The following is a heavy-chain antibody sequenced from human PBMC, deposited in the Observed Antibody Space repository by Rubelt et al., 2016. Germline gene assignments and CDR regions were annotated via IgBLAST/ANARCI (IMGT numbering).Heavy chain of an antibody. V-gene: IGHV1-18*01. D-gene: IGHD1-7*01. CDR3: ARDLPPFRRYNWNFPLDY. J-gene: IGHJ4*02. CDR1: GYTFTSYG. Sequence: QVQLVQSGAEVKKPGASVKVSCKASGYTFTSYGISWVRQAPGQGLEWMGWISAYNGNTNSAQKLQGRVTMTTDTYTSTAYMELRSLRSDDTAVYYCARDLPPFRRYNWNFPLDYWGQGTLVTVSS. CDR2: ISAYNGNT.